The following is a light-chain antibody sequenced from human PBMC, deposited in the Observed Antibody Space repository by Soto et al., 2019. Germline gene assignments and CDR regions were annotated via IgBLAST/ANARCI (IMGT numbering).Light chain of an antibody. J-gene: IGKJ4*01. CDR1: QGISSY. Sequence: DIQLTQSPSFLSASVGDRVTITCRASQGISSYLAWYQQEPGKAPKLLIYAASTLQSGVPSRFSGSGSGTEFTLTISSLQPEDFATYSCQQLNSYPLTFGGGTKVDIK. V-gene: IGKV1-9*01. CDR2: AAS. CDR3: QQLNSYPLT.